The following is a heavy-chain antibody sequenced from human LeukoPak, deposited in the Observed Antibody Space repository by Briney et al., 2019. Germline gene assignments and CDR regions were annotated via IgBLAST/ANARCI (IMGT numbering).Heavy chain of an antibody. CDR1: GFTFSSYW. Sequence: PGGSLRLSCAASGFTFSSYWMHWVRQAPGKGLVWVSRINSDGSSTRYADSEKGRFTISRDNAKNTLYLQMNSLRAEDTAVYYCVRGVGGDSRFDSWGRGTLVTVSS. CDR2: INSDGSST. D-gene: IGHD1-26*01. J-gene: IGHJ5*01. V-gene: IGHV3-74*01. CDR3: VRGVGGDSRFDS.